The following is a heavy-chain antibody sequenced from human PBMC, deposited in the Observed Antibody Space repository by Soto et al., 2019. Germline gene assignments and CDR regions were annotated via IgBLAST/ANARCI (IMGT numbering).Heavy chain of an antibody. Sequence: GGSLRLSCAASGFIFEDYGMHWIRQAPGKGLEWVAVIPNDGVNTYYAASVRGRFTISRDNLNNTLFLHMTGLMPGYTGVYYCARHRGGRFDFWGHGTPVTVSS. V-gene: IGHV3-30*03. CDR2: IPNDGVNT. D-gene: IGHD3-10*01. J-gene: IGHJ4*01. CDR3: ARHRGGRFDF. CDR1: GFIFEDYG.